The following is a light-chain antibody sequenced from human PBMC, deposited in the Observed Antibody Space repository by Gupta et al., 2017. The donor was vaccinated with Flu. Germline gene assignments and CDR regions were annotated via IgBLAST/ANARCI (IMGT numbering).Light chain of an antibody. CDR2: GAS. V-gene: IGKV3-20*01. CDR1: QSVSSSY. J-gene: IGKJ1*01. Sequence: EIVLTQSPGTLSLSPGERATLSCRASQSVSSSYLAWYQQKPGQAPRLLIYGASSRATGIPDRVSGSGSGTEFTLTISRREPEDFAVYYCQHEGSSPWTFGQGTKVEIK. CDR3: QHEGSSPWT.